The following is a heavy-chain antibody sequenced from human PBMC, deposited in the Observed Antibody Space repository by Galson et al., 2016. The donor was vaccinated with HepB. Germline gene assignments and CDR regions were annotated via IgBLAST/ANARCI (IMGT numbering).Heavy chain of an antibody. CDR2: IVPKFGVT. Sequence: SVKVSCKASGGNVNNYTIIWVRQAPGQGFEWMGRIVPKFGVTKYAQNFQGRVTITVDTPTTTVFMELSGLRSQDTAIYYCGRGPLAAATDTGIDYWGQGTLVTVSS. D-gene: IGHD6-13*01. CDR3: GRGPLAAATDTGIDY. J-gene: IGHJ4*02. V-gene: IGHV1-69*02. CDR1: GGNVNNYT.